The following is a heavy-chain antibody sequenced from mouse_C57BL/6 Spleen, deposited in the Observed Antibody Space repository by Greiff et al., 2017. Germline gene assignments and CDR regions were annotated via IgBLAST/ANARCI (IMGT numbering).Heavy chain of an antibody. CDR2: LDPISGGT. D-gene: IGHD2-1*01. Sequence: QVQLQQPGAELVKPGASVKLSCKASGYNFTSYWMHWVKQRTGRGLEWIGRLDPISGGTKYNATFKGKATLTVDKPSSTAYMQLSSLTSEYSAFYECASRSYCGNYWYFEFWGTGTTLTVSS. CDR1: GYNFTSYW. J-gene: IGHJ1*03. V-gene: IGHV1-72*01. CDR3: ASRSYCGNYWYFEF.